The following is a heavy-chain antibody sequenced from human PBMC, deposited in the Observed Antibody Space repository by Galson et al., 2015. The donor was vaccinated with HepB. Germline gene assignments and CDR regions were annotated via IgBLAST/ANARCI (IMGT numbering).Heavy chain of an antibody. J-gene: IGHJ4*02. CDR1: GFTFSSYA. D-gene: IGHD3-3*01. V-gene: IGHV3-64D*06. CDR2: ISSNGGST. CDR3: VKNHLEWLLGFDY. Sequence: SLRLSCAASGFTFSSYAMHWVRQAPGKGLEYVSAISSNGGSTYYADSVKGRFTISRDNSKDTLYLQMSSLRAEDTAVYYCVKNHLEWLLGFDYWGQGTLVTVSS.